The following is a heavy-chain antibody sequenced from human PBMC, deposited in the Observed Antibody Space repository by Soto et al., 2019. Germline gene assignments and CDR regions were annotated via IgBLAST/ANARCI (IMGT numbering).Heavy chain of an antibody. V-gene: IGHV1-3*01. CDR3: AKDACRMTFRCGQA. J-gene: IGHJ1*01. Sequence: APVKVSCKASGYPFTSLAMHLVRQAPGQRLEWMGWINAGNGNTKYSQKFQGRVTITRDTSASTAYMELSSLRSEDTAVYYCAKDACRMTFRCGQAWGQGTLVTVSS. D-gene: IGHD2-21*01. CDR1: GYPFTSLA. CDR2: INAGNGNT.